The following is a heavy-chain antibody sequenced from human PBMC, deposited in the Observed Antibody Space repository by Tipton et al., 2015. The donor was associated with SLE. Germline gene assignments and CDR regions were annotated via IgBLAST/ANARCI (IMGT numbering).Heavy chain of an antibody. D-gene: IGHD6-13*01. CDR2: IYSSGST. V-gene: IGHV4-4*08. CDR3: ARVTIAAAGKSLYYFDY. CDR1: GGSISSYY. Sequence: TLSLTCTVSGGSISSYYWSWIRQPPGKGLEWIRHIYSSGSTNYNPSLKSRVTNYNPSLRSRVTISVDTSKNQFSLNLRSVTAADTAVYYCARVTIAAAGKSLYYFDYWGQGTLVTVSS. J-gene: IGHJ4*02.